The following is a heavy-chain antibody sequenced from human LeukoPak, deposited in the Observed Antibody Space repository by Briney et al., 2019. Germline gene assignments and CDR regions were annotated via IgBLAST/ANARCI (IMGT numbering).Heavy chain of an antibody. D-gene: IGHD5-24*01. CDR1: GFTFSSYS. CDR3: ARDSRDVEMATNY. Sequence: GGSLRLSCAASGFTFSSYSMNWVRQAPGKGLEWVSSISNSSSYIYYADSVKGRFTISRDNAKNSLYLQMNSLRAEDTAVYYCARDSRDVEMATNYWGQGTLVTVSS. CDR2: ISNSSSYI. J-gene: IGHJ4*02. V-gene: IGHV3-21*01.